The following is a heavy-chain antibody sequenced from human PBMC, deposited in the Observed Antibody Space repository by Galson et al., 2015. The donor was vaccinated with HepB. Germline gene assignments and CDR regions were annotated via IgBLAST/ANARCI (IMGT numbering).Heavy chain of an antibody. CDR3: ARANRGYSYGLDY. D-gene: IGHD5-18*01. CDR2: INPNSGGT. CDR1: GYTFTGYY. J-gene: IGHJ4*02. V-gene: IGHV1-2*02. Sequence: SVKVSCKASGYTFTGYYMHWVRQAPGQGLEWMGWINPNSGGTNYAQKFQGRVTMTRDTSISTAYMELSRLRSDDTAVYYCARANRGYSYGLDYWGQGTLVTVSS.